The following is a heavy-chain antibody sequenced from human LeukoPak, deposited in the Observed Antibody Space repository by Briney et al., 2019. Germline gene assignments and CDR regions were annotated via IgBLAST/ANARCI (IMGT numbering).Heavy chain of an antibody. CDR3: ARDGPVPDREPPQLELIWFDP. V-gene: IGHV1-18*01. CDR2: ISGYNGNT. D-gene: IGHD1-7*01. Sequence: ASVKVSCKASGYTFTTYGISWVRQAPGQGLEWMGWISGYNGNTNYAQKFQGRVTITADESTSTAYMELSSLRSEDTAVYYCARDGPVPDREPPQLELIWFDPWGQGTLVTVSS. J-gene: IGHJ5*02. CDR1: GYTFTTYG.